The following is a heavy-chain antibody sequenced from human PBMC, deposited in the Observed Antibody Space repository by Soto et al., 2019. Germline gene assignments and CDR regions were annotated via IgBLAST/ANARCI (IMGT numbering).Heavy chain of an antibody. CDR2: ISNSGTYT. CDR1: GFTFSDYY. D-gene: IGHD3-10*01. V-gene: IGHV3-11*06. CDR3: VRGRGGD. J-gene: IGHJ4*02. Sequence: QAQLVESGGDLVKPGGSLRLSCAASGFTFSDYYMTWIRQAPGKGLEWISYISNSGTYTNYADSVKGRFTISRDNAKNSLYLRMTGLRAEDTAVHYCVRGRGGDWGQGTLVTVSS.